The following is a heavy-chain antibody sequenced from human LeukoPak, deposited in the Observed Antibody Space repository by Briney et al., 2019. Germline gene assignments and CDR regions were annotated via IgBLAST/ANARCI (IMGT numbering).Heavy chain of an antibody. CDR1: GGSISSYY. CDR2: IYYSGST. V-gene: IGHV4-59*01. Sequence: SETLSLTCTVSGGSISSYYWSWIRQPPGKGLEWIGYIYYSGSTNYNPSLKSRVTISVDTSKNQFSLKLSSVTAADTAAYYCARVDYYGSGSYDYFDYWGQGTLVTVSS. J-gene: IGHJ4*02. D-gene: IGHD3-10*01. CDR3: ARVDYYGSGSYDYFDY.